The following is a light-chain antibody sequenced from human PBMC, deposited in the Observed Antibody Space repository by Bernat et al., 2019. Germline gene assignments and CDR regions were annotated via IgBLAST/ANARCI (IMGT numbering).Light chain of an antibody. CDR3: SGWDSSLSAWV. J-gene: IGLJ3*02. CDR2: RNN. CDR1: SNNVGNQG. Sequence: QAGLTQPPSVSKGLRQTATLTCTGNSNNVGNQGAAWLQQHQGHPPKLLSYRNNNRPSGISERLSASRSGNTASLTITGLQPEYEADYYCSGWDSSLSAWVFGGGPKLTVL. V-gene: IGLV10-54*01.